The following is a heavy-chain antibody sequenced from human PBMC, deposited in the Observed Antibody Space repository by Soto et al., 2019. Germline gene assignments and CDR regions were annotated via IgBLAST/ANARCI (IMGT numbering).Heavy chain of an antibody. CDR3: ARTASETYPARYFDY. D-gene: IGHD3-10*01. V-gene: IGHV5-51*01. J-gene: IGHJ4*02. Sequence: PGESLKISCNGSGYRLTSYWIGWVRQMPGKGLEWMGIIFLGDSDTRYSPSFRGQVTISADKSISTAYLQWSSLKASDTAIYYCARTASETYPARYFDYWGQGTLVTVSS. CDR2: IFLGDSDT. CDR1: GYRLTSYW.